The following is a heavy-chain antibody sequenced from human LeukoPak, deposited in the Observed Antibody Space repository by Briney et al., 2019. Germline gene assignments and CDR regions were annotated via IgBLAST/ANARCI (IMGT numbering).Heavy chain of an antibody. Sequence: GGSLRLSCAASGFTFSSYGMHWVRQAPGKGLKSVAVISYDGSNKYYAASVKGRFTISRDNSKNTLYLQMNSLRAEDTAVYYCAKDPAGAPEYYFDYWGQGTLVTVSS. CDR1: GFTFSSYG. J-gene: IGHJ4*02. V-gene: IGHV3-30*18. CDR2: ISYDGSNK. D-gene: IGHD1-14*01. CDR3: AKDPAGAPEYYFDY.